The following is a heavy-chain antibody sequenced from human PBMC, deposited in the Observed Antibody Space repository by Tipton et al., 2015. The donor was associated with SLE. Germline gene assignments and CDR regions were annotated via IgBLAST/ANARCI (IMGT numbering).Heavy chain of an antibody. V-gene: IGHV3-30*04. J-gene: IGHJ4*02. CDR3: ARGAYCGGDCYFYYSDY. CDR1: GFTFSSYA. D-gene: IGHD2-21*01. Sequence: SLRLSCAASGFTFSSYAMHWVRQAPGKGLEWVAVISYDGSNKYYADSVKGRFTISRGNSKNTLYLQMNSLRAEDTAVYYCARGAYCGGDCYFYYSDYWGQGTLVTVSS. CDR2: ISYDGSNK.